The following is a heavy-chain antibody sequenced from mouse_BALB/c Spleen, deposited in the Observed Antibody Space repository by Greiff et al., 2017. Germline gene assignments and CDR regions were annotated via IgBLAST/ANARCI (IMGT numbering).Heavy chain of an antibody. D-gene: IGHD2-1*01. CDR2: IYPSDSYT. J-gene: IGHJ1*01. CDR3: TRGGNYGYFDV. CDR1: GYTFTSYW. Sequence: QVQLQQPGAELVRPGASVKLSCKASGYTFTSYWINWVKQRPGQGLEWIGNIYPSDSYTNYNQKFKDKATLTVDKSSSTAYMQLSSPTSEDSAVYYCTRGGNYGYFDVWGAGTTVTVSS. V-gene: IGHV1-69*02.